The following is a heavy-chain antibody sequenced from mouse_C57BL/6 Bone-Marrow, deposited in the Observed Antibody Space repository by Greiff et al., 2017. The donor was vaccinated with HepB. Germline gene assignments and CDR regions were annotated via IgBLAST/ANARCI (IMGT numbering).Heavy chain of an antibody. J-gene: IGHJ4*01. V-gene: IGHV5-9-1*02. Sequence: EVKLVESGEGLVKPGGSLKLSCAASGFTFSSYAMSWVRQTPEKRLEWVAYISSGGDYIYYADTVKGRFTISRDNARNTLYLQMSSLKSEDTAMYYCTREGFYYYGSSYGYYAMDYWGQGTSVTVSS. CDR1: GFTFSSYA. D-gene: IGHD1-1*01. CDR2: ISSGGDYI. CDR3: TREGFYYYGSSYGYYAMDY.